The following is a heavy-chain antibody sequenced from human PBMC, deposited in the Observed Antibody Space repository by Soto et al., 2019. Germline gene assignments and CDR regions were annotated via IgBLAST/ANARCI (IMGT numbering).Heavy chain of an antibody. V-gene: IGHV3-23*01. Sequence: GGSLRLSCAASGFICSSYDMSWVRQAPGKGLEWVSTILVDGRTFYIDSVRGRFTISRDNSKNTVYLQMNSLTAGDTALYYCAKATATGGGAFDICGQRTMVTVSS. CDR2: ILVDGRT. D-gene: IGHD2-8*02. J-gene: IGHJ3*02. CDR1: GFICSSYD. CDR3: AKATATGGGAFDI.